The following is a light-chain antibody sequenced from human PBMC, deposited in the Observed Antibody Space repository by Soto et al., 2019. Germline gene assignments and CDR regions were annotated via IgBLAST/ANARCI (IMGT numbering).Light chain of an antibody. CDR1: SSDVVSYYL. J-gene: IGLJ2*01. CDR3: CSYAGSATLDVV. Sequence: QSLLTQPASVSGSPGQSITISCTGASSDVVSYYLVSWYQQYPGKAPKLIIYEGTRRPSGVSDRFSGSNSGNTASLTISGLQAEDEADYYCCSYAGSATLDVVFGGGTKLTVL. CDR2: EGT. V-gene: IGLV2-23*01.